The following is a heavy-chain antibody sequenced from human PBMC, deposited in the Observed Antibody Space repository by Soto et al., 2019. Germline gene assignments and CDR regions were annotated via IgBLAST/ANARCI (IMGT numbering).Heavy chain of an antibody. J-gene: IGHJ4*02. D-gene: IGHD6-6*01. V-gene: IGHV4-4*02. CDR2: IYHSGST. Sequence: QAQLQESGPGLVKPSGTLSLTCAVSGGSISSSNWWSWVRQPPGKGLEWIGEIYHSGSTNYNPSLKSRVTISVDKSKNQFSLKLSSVTAADTAVYYCARAAEYSSSSGALYFDYWGQGTLVTVSS. CDR3: ARAAEYSSSSGALYFDY. CDR1: GGSISSSNW.